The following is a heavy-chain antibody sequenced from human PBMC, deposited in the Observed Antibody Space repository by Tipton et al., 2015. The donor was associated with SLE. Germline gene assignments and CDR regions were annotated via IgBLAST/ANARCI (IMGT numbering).Heavy chain of an antibody. CDR1: GGSISSHY. V-gene: IGHV4-59*11. J-gene: IGHJ2*01. Sequence: TLSLTCTVSGGSISSHYWSWIRQPPGKGLEWIGFIYYSGSTKYNPSLKSRVTISLDTSRNQFSLKLNSVTAADTAVYYCAREVAQYQLFRSLEYWYFDLWGRGTLVTVSS. CDR2: IYYSGST. D-gene: IGHD2-2*01. CDR3: AREVAQYQLFRSLEYWYFDL.